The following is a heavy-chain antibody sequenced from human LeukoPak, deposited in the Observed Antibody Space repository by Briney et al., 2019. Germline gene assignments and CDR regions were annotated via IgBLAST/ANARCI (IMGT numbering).Heavy chain of an antibody. J-gene: IGHJ4*02. CDR1: GFTFSSYS. Sequence: GGSLRLSCAASGFTFSSYSMNWVRQAPGKGLEWVSSISSSSGHIYYADSVKGRFTISRDNAENSLYLQVNSLRAEDTAVYYCARESSGKYYFDYWGQGTLVTVSS. D-gene: IGHD6-19*01. V-gene: IGHV3-21*01. CDR3: ARESSGKYYFDY. CDR2: ISSSSGHI.